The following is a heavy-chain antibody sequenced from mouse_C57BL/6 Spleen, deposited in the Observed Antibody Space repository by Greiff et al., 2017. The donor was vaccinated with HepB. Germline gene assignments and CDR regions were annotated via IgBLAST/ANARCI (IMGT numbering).Heavy chain of an antibody. Sequence: QVHVKQSGAELVRPGASVTLSCKASGYTFTDYEMHWVKQTPVHGLEWIGAIDPETGGTAYNQKFKGKAILTADKSSSTAYMELRSLTSEDSAVYYCTRERNYGSTDYFDYWGQGTTLTVSS. CDR2: IDPETGGT. D-gene: IGHD1-1*01. CDR1: GYTFTDYE. V-gene: IGHV1-15*01. CDR3: TRERNYGSTDYFDY. J-gene: IGHJ2*01.